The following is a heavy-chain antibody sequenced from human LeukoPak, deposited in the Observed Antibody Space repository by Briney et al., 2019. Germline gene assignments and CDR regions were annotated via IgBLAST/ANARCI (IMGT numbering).Heavy chain of an antibody. CDR3: ARHYYGSGNPRWSYYYYYYMDV. CDR1: GGSISSSSYY. V-gene: IGHV4-39*01. D-gene: IGHD3-10*01. J-gene: IGHJ6*03. Sequence: SETLSLTCTVSGGSISSSSYYWGWIRQPPGKGLEWIGSIYYSGSTYYNPSLKSRVTISVDTSKNQFSLKLSSVTAADTAVYYCARHYYGSGNPRWSYYYYYYMDVWGKGTTVTVSS. CDR2: IYYSGST.